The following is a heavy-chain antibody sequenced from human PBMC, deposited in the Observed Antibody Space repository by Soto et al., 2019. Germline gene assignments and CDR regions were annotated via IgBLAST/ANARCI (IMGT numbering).Heavy chain of an antibody. CDR1: GCSISSYY. J-gene: IGHJ6*02. CDR2: IYYSGST. D-gene: IGHD2-2*01. V-gene: IGHV4-59*08. CDR3: ARHGCSSTSCYLSYYYYGMDV. Sequence: SETLSLTCTVSGCSISSYYWSWIRQPPGKGLEWIGYIYYSGSTNYNPSLKSRVTISVDTSKNQFSLKLSSVTAADTAVYYCARHGCSSTSCYLSYYYYGMDVWGQGTTVT.